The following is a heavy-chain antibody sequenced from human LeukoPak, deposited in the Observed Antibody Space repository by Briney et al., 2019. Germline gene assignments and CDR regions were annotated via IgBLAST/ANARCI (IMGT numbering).Heavy chain of an antibody. Sequence: ETLCLTCAVYGGSFSGYYWSWIRQPPGKGLEWIGEINHSGSTNYNPSLKSRVPISVDTSKNQFSLKLSSVTAADTAVYYCARAKKDYGDYFEQETNLDYWGQGTVAPVSS. CDR1: GGSFSGYY. CDR2: INHSGST. J-gene: IGHJ4*02. CDR3: ARAKKDYGDYFEQETNLDY. D-gene: IGHD4-17*01. V-gene: IGHV4-34*01.